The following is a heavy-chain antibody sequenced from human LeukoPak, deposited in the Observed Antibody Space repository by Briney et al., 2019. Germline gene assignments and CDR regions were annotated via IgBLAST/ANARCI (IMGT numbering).Heavy chain of an antibody. CDR2: IYYSGST. Sequence: PSETLSLTCTVSGGSISSYYWSWIRQPPGKGLEWIGYIYYSGSTNHNPSLKSRVTISVDTSKNQFSLKLSSVTAADTAVYYCARNYGSGSLGFDYWGQGTLVTVSS. J-gene: IGHJ4*02. V-gene: IGHV4-59*01. CDR3: ARNYGSGSLGFDY. CDR1: GGSISSYY. D-gene: IGHD3-10*01.